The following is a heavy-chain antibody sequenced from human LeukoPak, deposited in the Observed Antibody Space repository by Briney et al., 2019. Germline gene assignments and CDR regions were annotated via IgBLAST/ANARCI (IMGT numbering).Heavy chain of an antibody. V-gene: IGHV3-21*01. D-gene: IGHD5-18*01. J-gene: IGHJ4*02. CDR1: GFTFSSYS. CDR2: ISSSSSYI. Sequence: GGSLRLSCAASGFTFSSYSMNWVRQAPGNGLEGVSSISSSSSYIYYADSVKGRFTISRDNAKNSLYLQMNSLRAEDTAVYYCARDPTMVTGHYWGQGTLVTVSS. CDR3: ARDPTMVTGHY.